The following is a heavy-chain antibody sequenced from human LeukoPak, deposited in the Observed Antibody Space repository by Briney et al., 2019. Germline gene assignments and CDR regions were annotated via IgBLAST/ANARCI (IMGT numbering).Heavy chain of an antibody. CDR2: FDPEDGET. Sequence: ASVKVSCKVSGYTLTELSMHGVRQAPGKGLEWTGGFDPEDGETIYAQKFQGRVTMTEDTSTDTAYMELSSLRSEDTAVYYCATRVDYYYDSSGYRRSDAFDIWGQGTMVTVSS. J-gene: IGHJ3*02. V-gene: IGHV1-24*01. CDR1: GYTLTELS. CDR3: ATRVDYYYDSSGYRRSDAFDI. D-gene: IGHD3-22*01.